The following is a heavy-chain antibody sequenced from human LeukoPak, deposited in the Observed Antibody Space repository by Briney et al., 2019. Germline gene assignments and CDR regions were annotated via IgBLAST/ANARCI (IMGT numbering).Heavy chain of an antibody. Sequence: SETLSLTCAVYGGSFSGYYWSWIRQSPGKGLERIGEINHSGSTNYNPSPKSRVTMSVDTSKNQFSLQLSSVTAADTAVYYCARSPPIYCSGGSCYYFDYWGQGTLVTVSS. D-gene: IGHD2-15*01. CDR2: INHSGST. V-gene: IGHV4-34*01. CDR1: GGSFSGYY. CDR3: ARSPPIYCSGGSCYYFDY. J-gene: IGHJ4*02.